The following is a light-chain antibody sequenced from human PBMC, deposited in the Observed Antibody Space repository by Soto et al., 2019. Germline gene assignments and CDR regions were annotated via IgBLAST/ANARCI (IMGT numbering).Light chain of an antibody. CDR2: DAS. J-gene: IGKJ1*01. Sequence: DIQMTQSPSTLSASLGDRVTISCRASQSISGWLAWYQQKPGKAPKVLISDASSLESGVPSRFSGSGSGTEFTLTITTLQPDDFATYYCQQYDSYSWTFGQGTKVEIK. V-gene: IGKV1-5*01. CDR3: QQYDSYSWT. CDR1: QSISGW.